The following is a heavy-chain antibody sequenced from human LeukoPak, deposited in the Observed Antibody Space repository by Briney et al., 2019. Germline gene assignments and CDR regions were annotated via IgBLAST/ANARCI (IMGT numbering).Heavy chain of an antibody. CDR3: ARESTMVRGWDRPWFDP. CDR1: GFTFSSYA. V-gene: IGHV3-23*01. J-gene: IGHJ5*02. CDR2: ISGSGGST. D-gene: IGHD3-10*01. Sequence: GGSLRLSCAASGFTFSSYAMSWVRQAPGKGLEWVSAISGSGGSTYYADSVKGRFTISRDNSKNTLYLQMNSLRAEDTAVYYCARESTMVRGWDRPWFDPWGQGTLVTVSS.